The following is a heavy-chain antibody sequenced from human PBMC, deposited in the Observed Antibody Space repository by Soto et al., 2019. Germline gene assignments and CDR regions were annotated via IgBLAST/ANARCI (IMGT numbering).Heavy chain of an antibody. J-gene: IGHJ4*02. Sequence: GESLKISCKGSGYSFTSYWIGWVRQMPGKGLEWMGIIYPGDSDTRYSPSFQGQVTISADKSISTAYLQWSSLKASDTAMYYCARQATSYSSGWYYFDYWGQGTLVTVS. CDR3: ARQATSYSSGWYYFDY. D-gene: IGHD6-19*01. V-gene: IGHV5-51*01. CDR1: GYSFTSYW. CDR2: IYPGDSDT.